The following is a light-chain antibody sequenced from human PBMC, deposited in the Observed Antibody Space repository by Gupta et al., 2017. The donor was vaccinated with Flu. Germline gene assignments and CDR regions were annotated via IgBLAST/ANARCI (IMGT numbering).Light chain of an antibody. Sequence: PPSASASVGDRIAIICRGTRRISSYLDWYRQKPGKDPKLLIYSASNLESGVPSRFSGSGSGTDFTLTISSLQPEDVATYYGQQADNAPRTFGEGTKVEIK. V-gene: IGKV1-27*01. CDR2: SAS. CDR3: QQADNAPRT. J-gene: IGKJ1*01. CDR1: RRISSY.